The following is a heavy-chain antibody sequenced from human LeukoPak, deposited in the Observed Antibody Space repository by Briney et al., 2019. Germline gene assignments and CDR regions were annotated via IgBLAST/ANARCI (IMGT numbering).Heavy chain of an antibody. Sequence: GASVKVSCKASGYTFTGYYMHWVRQAPGQGPEWMGWINPNSGGTNYAQKFQGRVTMTRDTSISTAYMELSRLRSDDTAVYYCARVRGGYSGYDRLIYYYGMDVWGQGTTVTVSS. CDR3: ARVRGGYSGYDRLIYYYGMDV. J-gene: IGHJ6*02. V-gene: IGHV1-2*02. D-gene: IGHD5-12*01. CDR2: INPNSGGT. CDR1: GYTFTGYY.